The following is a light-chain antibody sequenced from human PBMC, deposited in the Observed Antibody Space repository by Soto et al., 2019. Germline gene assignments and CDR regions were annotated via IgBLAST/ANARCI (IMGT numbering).Light chain of an antibody. J-gene: IGLJ3*02. CDR1: SSDVGGYNY. V-gene: IGLV2-14*01. CDR3: SSYTSSSTLE. Sequence: QAVVTQPASVSGSPGQSITISCTGTSSDVGGYNYVSWYQQHPGKAPKLMIYDVSNRPSGVSNRFSGSKSGNTASLTISGLQAEDEADYYRSSYTSSSTLEFGGGTKLTVL. CDR2: DVS.